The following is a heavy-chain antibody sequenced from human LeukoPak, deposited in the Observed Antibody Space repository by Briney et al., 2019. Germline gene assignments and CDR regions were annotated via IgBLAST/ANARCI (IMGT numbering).Heavy chain of an antibody. D-gene: IGHD1-26*01. V-gene: IGHV1-18*01. CDR3: ARDKSGYSGSYYDY. CDR2: ISAYSGNT. Sequence: ASVKVSCKASGYTFTSYDINWVRQATGQGLEWMGWISAYSGNTNYAQTLQGRVTMTTDTSTSTAYMELRSLRSDDTAVYYCARDKSGYSGSYYDYWGQGTLVTVSS. J-gene: IGHJ4*02. CDR1: GYTFTSYD.